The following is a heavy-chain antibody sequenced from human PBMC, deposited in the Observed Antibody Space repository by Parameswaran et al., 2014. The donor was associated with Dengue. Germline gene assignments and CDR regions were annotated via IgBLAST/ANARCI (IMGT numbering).Heavy chain of an antibody. CDR3: VRGWDYHWAAADC. CDR2: IKQDGSEK. D-gene: IGHD6-25*01. V-gene: IGHV3-7*04. Sequence: VRQAPGKGPEWVANIKQDGSEKYYMDSVKGRFTSSRDNAKNLLYLEMNFLRVEDTAIYYCVRGWDYHWAAADCWGQGTLVTVSS. J-gene: IGHJ4*02.